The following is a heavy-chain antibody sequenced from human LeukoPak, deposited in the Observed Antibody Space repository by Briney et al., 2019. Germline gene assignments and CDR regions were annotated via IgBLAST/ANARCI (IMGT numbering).Heavy chain of an antibody. CDR3: AADLSNPRMGASYLDS. CDR2: IIVGSGAT. J-gene: IGHJ4*02. D-gene: IGHD3-16*01. CDR1: GFTSTNFA. V-gene: IGHV1-58*01. Sequence: SVKVSCKASGFTSTNFAVQWVRQARGQRLEWIGWIIVGSGATKCAQDFQERVTITRDLSTSTLYMGLRSLTSEDTAVYYCAADLSNPRMGASYLDSWGQGTLVTVSS.